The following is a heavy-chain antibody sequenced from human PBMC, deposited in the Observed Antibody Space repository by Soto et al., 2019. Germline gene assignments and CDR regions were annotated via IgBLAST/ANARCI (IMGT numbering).Heavy chain of an antibody. J-gene: IGHJ5*02. Sequence: PSETLSLTCTVSGGSISSYFWSWIRQPPGKGLEWIGYISYSGSTTYNPSLRSRVTISVDTSKNQFSLKLSSVTAADTAVYYCARLGGRATGRVEWFDPWGQGTLVTVSS. D-gene: IGHD1-1*01. CDR2: ISYSGST. CDR3: ARLGGRATGRVEWFDP. V-gene: IGHV4-59*12. CDR1: GGSISSYF.